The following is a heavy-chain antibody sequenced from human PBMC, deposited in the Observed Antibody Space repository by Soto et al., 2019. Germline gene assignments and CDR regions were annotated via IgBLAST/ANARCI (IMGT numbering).Heavy chain of an antibody. CDR2: INTDGSTT. D-gene: IGHD3-16*02. CDR3: GIGIYLTYGFDV. CDR1: EFTFNNYW. Sequence: EVQLVESGGGLVQPGGSLRLSCAASEFTFNNYWMHWVRQVPGKGLEWVSRINTDGSTTNYADSLMGRFTSSRDNADNSVDLQMNSLRAEDTVVYYCGIGIYLTYGFDVWGQGATVTVSS. V-gene: IGHV3-74*01. J-gene: IGHJ6*02.